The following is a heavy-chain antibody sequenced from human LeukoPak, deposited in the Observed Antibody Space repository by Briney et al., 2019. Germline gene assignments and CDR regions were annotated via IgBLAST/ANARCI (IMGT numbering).Heavy chain of an antibody. CDR1: GGSISSGGYS. CDR3: ARAVVVPAAIRGGYYYYGMDV. J-gene: IGHJ6*02. V-gene: IGHV4-30-2*01. CDR2: IYHSGST. D-gene: IGHD2-2*01. Sequence: KPSETLSLTCTVSGGSISSGGYSWSWIRQPPGKGLEWIGYIYHSGSTYYNPSLKSRVTISVDRSKNQFSLKLSSVTAADTAVYYCARAVVVPAAIRGGYYYYGMDVWGQGTTVTVSS.